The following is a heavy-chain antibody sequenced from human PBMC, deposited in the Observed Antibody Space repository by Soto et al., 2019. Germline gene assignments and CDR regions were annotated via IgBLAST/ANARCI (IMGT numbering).Heavy chain of an antibody. CDR3: ARGPS. CDR1: GFTFSTDW. Sequence: GGSLRLSCAASGFTFSTDWMSWVRQAPGKGLEWVATIKPDGSEKYYVDSLKGRFSISRDNAKNSLYLQMNSLRAEDTAVYYCARGPSWGQGTLVTXSS. CDR2: IKPDGSEK. J-gene: IGHJ5*02. V-gene: IGHV3-7*01.